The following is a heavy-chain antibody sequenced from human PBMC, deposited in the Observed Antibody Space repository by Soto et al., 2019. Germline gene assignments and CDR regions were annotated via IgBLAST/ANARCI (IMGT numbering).Heavy chain of an antibody. V-gene: IGHV1-2*04. CDR3: ARGERYDSSGYYWNWFDP. J-gene: IGHJ5*02. CDR1: GYTFTGYY. Sequence: ASVKVSCKASGYTFTGYYMHWVRQAPGQGLEWMGWINPNSGGTNYAQKFQGWVTMTRDTSISTAYMELSRLRSDDTAVYYCARGERYDSSGYYWNWFDPWGQGTLVTVSS. D-gene: IGHD3-22*01. CDR2: INPNSGGT.